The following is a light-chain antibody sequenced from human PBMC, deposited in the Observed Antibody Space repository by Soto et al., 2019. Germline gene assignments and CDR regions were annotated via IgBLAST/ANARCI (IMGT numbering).Light chain of an antibody. V-gene: IGLV3-21*02. CDR1: NIGSKS. CDR3: QVWDSSSDHRV. J-gene: IGLJ1*01. CDR2: DDS. Sequence: SYELTQPPSVSVAPGQTARITCGGNNIGSKSVHWYQQKPGQAPVLVVYDDSDRPSGSPERFSGSNSGNKATLTISRVEAGDEADYYCQVWDSSSDHRVFGTGTNVTVL.